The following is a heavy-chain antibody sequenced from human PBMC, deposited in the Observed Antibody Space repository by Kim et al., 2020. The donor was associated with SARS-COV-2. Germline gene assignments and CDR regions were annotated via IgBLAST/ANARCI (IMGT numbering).Heavy chain of an antibody. D-gene: IGHD3-10*01. Sequence: SETLSLTCAVYGGSFSGYYWSWIRQPPGKGLEWIGEINHSGSTNYNPSLKSRVTISVDTSKNQFSLKLSSVTAADTAVYYCARAILRGPPKGSRKKEDYWGQGTLVTVSS. CDR1: GGSFSGYY. V-gene: IGHV4-34*01. CDR3: ARAILRGPPKGSRKKEDY. CDR2: INHSGST. J-gene: IGHJ4*02.